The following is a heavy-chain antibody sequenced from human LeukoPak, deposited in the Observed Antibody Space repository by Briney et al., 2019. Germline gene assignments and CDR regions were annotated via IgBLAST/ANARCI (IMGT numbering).Heavy chain of an antibody. CDR2: IWYDGSNK. V-gene: IGHV3-33*08. D-gene: IGHD2-2*01. Sequence: PGGSLRLSCVVSGITLSNYGMQWVRQAPGKGLEWVAVIWYDGSNKYYADCVKGRFTISRDNSKNTLYLQMNSLRAEDTAVYYCARDRESTSWRRFDPWGQGTLVTVSS. CDR3: ARDRESTSWRRFDP. J-gene: IGHJ5*02. CDR1: GITLSNYG.